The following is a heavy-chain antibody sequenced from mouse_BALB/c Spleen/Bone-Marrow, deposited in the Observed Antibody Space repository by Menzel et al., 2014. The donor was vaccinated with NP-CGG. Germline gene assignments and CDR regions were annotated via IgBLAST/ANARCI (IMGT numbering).Heavy chain of an antibody. J-gene: IGHJ2*01. CDR1: GYAFSVYW. V-gene: IGHV1-80*01. CDR3: ARGGISVDY. Sequence: QVQLQQSGAELVRPGSSVKISCKASGYAFSVYWMNWVKQRPGQGHEWIGQIYPGDGDTNYNGKFKGRATLTADKSSNTAYMQLSSLTSEDSAVYFCARGGISVDYWGQGTTLTVSS. CDR2: IYPGDGDT.